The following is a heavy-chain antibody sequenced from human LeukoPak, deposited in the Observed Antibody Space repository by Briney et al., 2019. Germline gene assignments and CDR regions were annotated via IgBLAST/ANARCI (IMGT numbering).Heavy chain of an antibody. CDR1: GFTFSSYW. Sequence: PGGSLRLSCAASGFTFSSYWMHWVRQVPGKWLVWVSRINSDGSSTSYADSVKGRFTISRDNAKNTLYLQMNNLRAEDTAVYYCSSGNSHAFDIWGQGTMVTVSS. J-gene: IGHJ3*02. D-gene: IGHD4-23*01. CDR2: INSDGSST. CDR3: SSGNSHAFDI. V-gene: IGHV3-74*01.